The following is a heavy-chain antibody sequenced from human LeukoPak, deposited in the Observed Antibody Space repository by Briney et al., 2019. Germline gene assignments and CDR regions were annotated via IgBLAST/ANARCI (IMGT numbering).Heavy chain of an antibody. CDR3: AREGGVAMAYD. Sequence: SETLSLTCAVYGGSFSGYYWSWIRQPPGKGLEWIGEINHSGSTNYNPSLKSRVTISVDTSKNQFSLKLSSVTAADTAVYYCAREGGVAMAYDWGQGTLVTVSS. D-gene: IGHD5-18*01. V-gene: IGHV4-34*01. CDR2: INHSGST. CDR1: GGSFSGYY. J-gene: IGHJ4*02.